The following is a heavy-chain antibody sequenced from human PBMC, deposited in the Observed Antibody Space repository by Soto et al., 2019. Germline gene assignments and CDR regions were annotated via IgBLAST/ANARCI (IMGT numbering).Heavy chain of an antibody. Sequence: QVQLQQWGAGLLKPSETLSLTCAVYGGSFSGYYWSWIRQPPGKGLEWIGEINHSGSTNYNPSLKSRVTISVDTSKNQFSLKLSSVTAADTAVYYCARGTDVDTASVHLYYFDYWGQGTLVTVSS. CDR1: GGSFSGYY. J-gene: IGHJ4*02. CDR2: INHSGST. D-gene: IGHD5-18*01. V-gene: IGHV4-34*01. CDR3: ARGTDVDTASVHLYYFDY.